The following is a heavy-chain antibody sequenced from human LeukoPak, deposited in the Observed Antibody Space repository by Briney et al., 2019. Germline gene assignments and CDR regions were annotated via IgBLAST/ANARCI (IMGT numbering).Heavy chain of an antibody. CDR1: GYTFTSHG. D-gene: IGHD2-2*01. V-gene: IGHV1-18*01. CDR3: ARDSGWVSSTSGFDP. CDR2: ISAYNGNT. Sequence: ASVKVSCKASGYTFTSHGISWVRQAPGQGLEWMGWISAYNGNTNYAQKLQGRVTMTTDTSTSTAYMELRSLRSDDTAVYYCARDSGWVSSTSGFDPWGQGTLVTVSS. J-gene: IGHJ5*02.